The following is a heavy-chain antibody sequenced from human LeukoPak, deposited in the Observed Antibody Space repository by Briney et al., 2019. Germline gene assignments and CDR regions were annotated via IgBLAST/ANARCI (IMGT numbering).Heavy chain of an antibody. V-gene: IGHV3-30*18. Sequence: GGSLRLSCAASGFTFSSYGMHWVRQAPGKGLEWVAVISYDGSNKYYADSVKGRFTISRDNSKNTLYLQMNSLRAEDTAVYYCAKGYSGYDLDDAFDIWGQGTWSPSLQ. J-gene: IGHJ3*02. CDR1: GFTFSSYG. CDR3: AKGYSGYDLDDAFDI. D-gene: IGHD5-12*01. CDR2: ISYDGSNK.